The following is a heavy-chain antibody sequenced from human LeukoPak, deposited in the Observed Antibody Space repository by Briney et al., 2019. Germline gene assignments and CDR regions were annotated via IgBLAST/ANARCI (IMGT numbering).Heavy chain of an antibody. Sequence: ASVKVSCKASGYTFTSYGISWVRQAPGQGLEWMGWISAYNGNTNYAQKLQGRVTMTTDTSTSTAYMELRSPRSDDTAVYYCARDTSRNIAAAGSNFDYWGQGTLVTVSS. CDR2: ISAYNGNT. CDR1: GYTFTSYG. CDR3: ARDTSRNIAAAGSNFDY. J-gene: IGHJ4*02. D-gene: IGHD6-13*01. V-gene: IGHV1-18*01.